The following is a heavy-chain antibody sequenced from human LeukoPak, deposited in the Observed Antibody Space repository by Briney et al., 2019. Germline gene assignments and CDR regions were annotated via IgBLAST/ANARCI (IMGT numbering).Heavy chain of an antibody. Sequence: GGSLRLSCAASGFTFSSYSMNWVRQAPGKGLEWVSSISSSSCYIYYADSVKGRFTISRDNAKNSLYLQMNSLRAEDTAVYYCARDYNDYGDYFADYWGQGTLVTVSS. J-gene: IGHJ4*02. CDR3: ARDYNDYGDYFADY. V-gene: IGHV3-21*01. CDR1: GFTFSSYS. CDR2: ISSSSCYI. D-gene: IGHD4-17*01.